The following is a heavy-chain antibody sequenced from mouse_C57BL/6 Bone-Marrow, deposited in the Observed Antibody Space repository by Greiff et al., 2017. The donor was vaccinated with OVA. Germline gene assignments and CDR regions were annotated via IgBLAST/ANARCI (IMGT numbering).Heavy chain of an antibody. V-gene: IGHV5-17*01. D-gene: IGHD1-1*01. Sequence: DVMLVESGGGLVKPGGSLKLSCAASGFTFSDYGMHWVRQAPEKGLEWVAYISSGSSTIYYADTVKGRFTISRDNAKNTLFLQMTSLRSEDTAMYYCARPSDYYGSSYWYFDVWGTGTTVTVSS. CDR3: ARPSDYYGSSYWYFDV. CDR2: ISSGSSTI. CDR1: GFTFSDYG. J-gene: IGHJ1*03.